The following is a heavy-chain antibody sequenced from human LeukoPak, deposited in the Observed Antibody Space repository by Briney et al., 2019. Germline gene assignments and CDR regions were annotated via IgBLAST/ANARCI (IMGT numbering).Heavy chain of an antibody. CDR1: GFTFSSYG. Sequence: GGSLRLSCAASGFTFSSYGMHWVRQAPGKGLEWVSGISGSGHRTYYADSVKGRFTISRDNAKNSLYLQMNSLRAEDTALYYCARGSGSLYYYYYMDVWGKGTTVTVSS. CDR2: ISGSGHRT. J-gene: IGHJ6*03. D-gene: IGHD1-26*01. V-gene: IGHV3-21*04. CDR3: ARGSGSLYYYYYMDV.